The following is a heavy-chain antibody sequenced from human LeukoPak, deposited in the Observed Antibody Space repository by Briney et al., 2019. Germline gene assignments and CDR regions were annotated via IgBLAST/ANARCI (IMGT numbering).Heavy chain of an antibody. Sequence: PSETLSLTCTVSGGSIGSYYWSWIQQPPGKGLEWIGYIYYSGSTNCNPSVKSRVAMSVDTSKKQFSLKLSSLTAADTAVYYCARGGTAVIAPYAFDIWGQGTMVTVSS. V-gene: IGHV4-59*01. J-gene: IGHJ3*02. CDR1: GGSIGSYY. CDR3: ARGGTAVIAPYAFDI. D-gene: IGHD4-23*01. CDR2: IYYSGST.